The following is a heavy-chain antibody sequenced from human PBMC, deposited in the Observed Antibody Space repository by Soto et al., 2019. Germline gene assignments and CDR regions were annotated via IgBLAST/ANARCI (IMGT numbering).Heavy chain of an antibody. Sequence: ASVKVSCKASGYTFTSYDINWVRQATGQGLEWMGWMNPNSGNTGYAQKFQGRVTMTRNTSISTAYMELSSLRSEDTAVYYCARVDTAMVTLDYWGQGTLVTVSS. CDR1: GYTFTSYD. V-gene: IGHV1-8*01. CDR2: MNPNSGNT. J-gene: IGHJ4*02. CDR3: ARVDTAMVTLDY. D-gene: IGHD5-18*01.